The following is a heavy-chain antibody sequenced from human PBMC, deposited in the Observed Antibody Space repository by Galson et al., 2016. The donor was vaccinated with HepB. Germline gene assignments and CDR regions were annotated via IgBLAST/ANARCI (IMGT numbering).Heavy chain of an antibody. CDR2: ISGDGGST. V-gene: IGHV3-43*02. J-gene: IGHJ4*02. CDR1: GFTFDDYA. Sequence: SLRLSCAASGFTFDDYAMHWVRQAPGKGLEWVSLISGDGGSTYYADSVKGQFTISRDNSKKSLYLQMNSLRTEDTALYYCAKDWAYCSGGSCHRHSRGILDYWGQGTLVTGSS. D-gene: IGHD2-15*01. CDR3: AKDWAYCSGGSCHRHSRGILDY.